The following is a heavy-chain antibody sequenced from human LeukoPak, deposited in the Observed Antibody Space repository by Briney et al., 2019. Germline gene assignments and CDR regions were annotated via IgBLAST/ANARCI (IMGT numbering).Heavy chain of an antibody. CDR2: TYHKSKWYH. V-gene: IGHV6-1*01. CDR1: GDSVSLYSAA. Sequence: SQTLSLTCAISGDSVSLYSAAWTWIRQSPSRGLEWLGRTYHKSKWYHDYAVSVKSRMTIIADTSKNQFSLHLNSVTPEDTAVYFCSRGQDYYYAMDVWGQGTTVTVSS. CDR3: SRGQDYYYAMDV. J-gene: IGHJ6*02.